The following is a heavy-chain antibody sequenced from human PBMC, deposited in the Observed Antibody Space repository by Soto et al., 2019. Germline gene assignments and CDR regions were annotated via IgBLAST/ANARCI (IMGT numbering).Heavy chain of an antibody. CDR3: ANVRSWGSPVDY. V-gene: IGHV2-5*02. D-gene: IGHD2-15*01. J-gene: IGHJ4*02. CDR2: IYWDDDK. Sequence: QITLKESGPTLVKPTQTLTLTCTFSGFSLSTSGVGVGWIRQPPGKALEWLALIYWDDDKRYSPSLKSRLTITKDTAQIQVGLTMNNMDPVDTATYYCANVRSWGSPVDYWGQGTLVTVSS. CDR1: GFSLSTSGVG.